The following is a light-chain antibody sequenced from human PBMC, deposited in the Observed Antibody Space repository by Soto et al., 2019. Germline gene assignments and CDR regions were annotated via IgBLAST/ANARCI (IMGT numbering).Light chain of an antibody. V-gene: IGKV3-11*01. Sequence: EIVLTQSPATLSLSPGETATLSCRASQSVRNYLAWYQQKPGQAPRLLIYDASNRATGIPARFSGSGSGTEFTLTISSLQSEDFAVYYCQQYNNWLVTFGQGTRLEIK. J-gene: IGKJ5*01. CDR3: QQYNNWLVT. CDR2: DAS. CDR1: QSVRNY.